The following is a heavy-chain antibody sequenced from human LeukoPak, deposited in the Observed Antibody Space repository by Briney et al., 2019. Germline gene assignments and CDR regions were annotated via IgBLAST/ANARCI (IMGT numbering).Heavy chain of an antibody. CDR3: ARESEMATILDY. CDR2: IYTSGST. V-gene: IGHV4-4*07. J-gene: IGHJ4*02. CDR1: GVSISSYY. D-gene: IGHD5-24*01. Sequence: PSETLSLTCTVSGVSISSYYWNWIRQPAGKGLEWIGRIYTSGSTNYNPSLKSRVTMSIDTSKNQFSLKLSSVTAADTAVYYCARESEMATILDYWGQGTLVTVSS.